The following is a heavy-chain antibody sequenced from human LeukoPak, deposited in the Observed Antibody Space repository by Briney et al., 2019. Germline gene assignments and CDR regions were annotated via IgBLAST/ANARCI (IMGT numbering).Heavy chain of an antibody. CDR1: GFTFSDYY. V-gene: IGHV3-11*01. Sequence: PGGSLRLSCAASGFTFSDYYMTWIRQAPGKGLEWVSYINSSGSTIYYADSVKGRFTISRDNAKNSLYLQMNSLRAEDTAVYYCAKYYYDSSGYPVFDPWGQGTLVTVSS. CDR2: INSSGSTI. J-gene: IGHJ5*02. CDR3: AKYYYDSSGYPVFDP. D-gene: IGHD3-22*01.